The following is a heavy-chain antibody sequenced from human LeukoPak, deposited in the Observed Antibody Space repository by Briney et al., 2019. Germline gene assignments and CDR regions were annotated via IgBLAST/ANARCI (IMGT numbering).Heavy chain of an antibody. J-gene: IGHJ5*02. V-gene: IGHV3-21*01. CDR3: ARGDYYGSGSYYDNWFDP. CDR2: ISSSSSYI. Sequence: GGSLRLSCAASGFTFSSYSMNWVRQAPGKGLEWVSSISSSSSYISYADSVKGRFTISRDNAKNSLYLQMNSLRAEDTAVYYCARGDYYGSGSYYDNWFDPWGQGTLVTVSS. CDR1: GFTFSSYS. D-gene: IGHD3-10*01.